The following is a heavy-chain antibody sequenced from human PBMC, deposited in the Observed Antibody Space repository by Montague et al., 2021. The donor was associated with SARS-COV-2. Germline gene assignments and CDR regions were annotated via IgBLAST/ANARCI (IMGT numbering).Heavy chain of an antibody. CDR2: TYYRSKWYV. J-gene: IGHJ5*02. V-gene: IGHV6-1*01. Sequence: CAISGDSVSSNSGAWNWIRLSPSRGLEWLGRTYYRSKWYVDYAGSVRSRITINSDTSKNQFSLQMSSVTPDDTAVYYCARSKLLRSGYSSGWYGPGWFDPWGQGTLVTVSS. CDR3: ARSKLLRSGYSSGWYGPGWFDP. CDR1: GDSVSSNSGA. D-gene: IGHD6-19*01.